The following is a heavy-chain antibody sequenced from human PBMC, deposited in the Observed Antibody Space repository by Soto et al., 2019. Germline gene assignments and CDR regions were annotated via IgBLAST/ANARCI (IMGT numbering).Heavy chain of an antibody. Sequence: PSETLSLTCTVSGGSISSYYWSWIRQPPGKGLEWIGYIYYSGSTNYNPSLKSRVTISVDTSKNQFSLKLSSVTAADTAVYYCARGGGVYGMDVWGQGTTVTVSS. CDR3: ARGGGVYGMDV. CDR2: IYYSGST. J-gene: IGHJ6*02. CDR1: GGSISSYY. D-gene: IGHD6-13*01. V-gene: IGHV4-59*01.